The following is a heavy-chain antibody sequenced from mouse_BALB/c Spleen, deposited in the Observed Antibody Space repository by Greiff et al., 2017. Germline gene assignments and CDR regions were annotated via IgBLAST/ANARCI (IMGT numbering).Heavy chain of an antibody. CDR2: INPSTGYT. V-gene: IGHV1-7*01. D-gene: IGHD4-1*01. Sequence: VRVVESGAELAKPGASVKMSCKASGYTFTSYWMHWVKQRPGQGLEWIGYINPSTGYTEYNQKFKDKATLTADKSSSTAYMQLSSLTSEDSAVYYCARTGLFDYWGQGTTLTVSS. CDR1: GYTFTSYW. J-gene: IGHJ2*01. CDR3: ARTGLFDY.